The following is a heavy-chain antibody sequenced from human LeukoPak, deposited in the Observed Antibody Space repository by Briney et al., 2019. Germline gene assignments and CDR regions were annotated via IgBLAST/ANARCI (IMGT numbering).Heavy chain of an antibody. V-gene: IGHV4-39*01. CDR2: LYYTGSP. D-gene: IGHD5-12*01. Sequence: SETLSLTCTVSGGSTSSSSYYWGWIRQSPGKGLEWIASLYYTGSPYYNPSLESRVTTSVDTSKNQFSLKLSAVTAADTAVYFCASQWLRYSGYYYYMDVWGKGTTVTVSS. J-gene: IGHJ6*03. CDR3: ASQWLRYSGYYYYMDV. CDR1: GGSTSSSSYY.